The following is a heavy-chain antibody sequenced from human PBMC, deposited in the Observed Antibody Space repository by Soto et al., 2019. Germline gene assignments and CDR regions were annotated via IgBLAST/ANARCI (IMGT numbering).Heavy chain of an antibody. D-gene: IGHD2-2*01. CDR1: GYIFTTYG. CDR2: ISAYNGDT. J-gene: IGHJ6*02. CDR3: ARDTHQKLYCTSSSRYHYYYGLAV. Sequence: GASVKVSCKASGYIFTTYGFSWVRQAPGRGLEWMGWISAYNGDTNYAQNLQGRVTMTTDTSTQTAYMELRSLRSDDTAVYYCARDTHQKLYCTSSSRYHYYYGLAVWGQGTTVTVSS. V-gene: IGHV1-18*01.